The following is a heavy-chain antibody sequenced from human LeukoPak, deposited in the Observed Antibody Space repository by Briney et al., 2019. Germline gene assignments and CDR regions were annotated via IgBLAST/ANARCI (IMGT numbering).Heavy chain of an antibody. CDR3: ARSLSGGDEDAFDI. J-gene: IGHJ3*02. CDR1: GFTFSSYE. CDR2: ISSGSTI. Sequence: GGSLRLSCAASGFTFSSYELNWVRQAPGKGLEWVSYISSGSTIYYADSVKGRFTISRDNSKNTLYLQMNSLRAEDTAVYYCARSLSGGDEDAFDIWGQGTMVTVSS. V-gene: IGHV3-48*03. D-gene: IGHD3-3*01.